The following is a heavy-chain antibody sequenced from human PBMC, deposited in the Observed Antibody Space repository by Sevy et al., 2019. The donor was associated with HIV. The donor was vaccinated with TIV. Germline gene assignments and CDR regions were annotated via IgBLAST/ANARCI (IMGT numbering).Heavy chain of an antibody. CDR3: AKASRFRGVIIIFSMEQDYFDY. V-gene: IGHV3-23*01. D-gene: IGHD3-10*01. Sequence: GGSLRLSCAASGFTFSSYAMSWVRQAPGKGLEWVSAISGSGGSTYYADSLKGRFTISRDNSKNTLYLQMNSLRAEDTAVYYCAKASRFRGVIIIFSMEQDYFDYWGQGTLVTVSS. CDR1: GFTFSSYA. J-gene: IGHJ4*02. CDR2: ISGSGGST.